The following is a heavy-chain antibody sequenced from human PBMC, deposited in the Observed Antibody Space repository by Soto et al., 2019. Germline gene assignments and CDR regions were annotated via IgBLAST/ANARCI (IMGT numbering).Heavy chain of an antibody. CDR2: IIPIFGTA. D-gene: IGHD1-20*01. J-gene: IGHJ4*02. CDR1: GGTFSSYA. CDR3: ARVITGTTAYFDY. V-gene: IGHV1-69*13. Sequence: SVKVSCKASGGTFSSYAISWVRQAPGQGLEWMGGIIPIFGTANYAQKFQGRVTITADESTSTAYMELSSLRSEDTAVYYCARVITGTTAYFDYWGQGTLVTVSS.